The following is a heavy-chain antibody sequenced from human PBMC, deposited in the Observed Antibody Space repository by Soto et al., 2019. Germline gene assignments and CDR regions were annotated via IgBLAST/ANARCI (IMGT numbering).Heavy chain of an antibody. V-gene: IGHV4-59*08. CDR1: GGSISSYY. CDR3: ARLGGYYQALDH. CDR2: IYYSGST. D-gene: IGHD3-3*01. Sequence: PSETLSLTCTVSGGSISSYYWSWIRQPPGKGLEWIGYIYYSGSTNYNPSLKSRVTISVDRSKNQVSLNLTSVTAADTAVYYCARLGGYYQALDHWSQGTLVTVSS. J-gene: IGHJ4*02.